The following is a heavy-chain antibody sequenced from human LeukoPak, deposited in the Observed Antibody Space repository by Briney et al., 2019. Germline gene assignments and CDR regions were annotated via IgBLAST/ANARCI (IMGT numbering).Heavy chain of an antibody. V-gene: IGHV3-23*01. CDR2: ISGSGGDT. CDR1: GFTFNSYG. Sequence: PGGSLRLSCAASGFTFNSYGMSWVRQAPGKGLEWVSGISGSGGDTYYADSVKGRFTISRDNSKNTLYLQMNSLRAEDTAVYYCARDGEAIFGVVQFDYWGQGTLVTVSS. CDR3: ARDGEAIFGVVQFDY. D-gene: IGHD3-3*02. J-gene: IGHJ4*02.